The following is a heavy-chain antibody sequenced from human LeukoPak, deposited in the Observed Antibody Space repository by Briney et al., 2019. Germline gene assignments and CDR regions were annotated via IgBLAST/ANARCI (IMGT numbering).Heavy chain of an antibody. CDR3: ARAFSGSYSDAFDI. Sequence: GASVKASCKTSGYSFTDYYMHWVRQAPGQGLEWMGIINPSGGSTSYAQKFQGRVTMTRDMSTSTVYMELSSLRSEDTAVYYCARAFSGSYSDAFDIWGQGTMVTVSS. CDR1: GYSFTDYY. CDR2: INPSGGST. J-gene: IGHJ3*02. D-gene: IGHD1-26*01. V-gene: IGHV1-46*01.